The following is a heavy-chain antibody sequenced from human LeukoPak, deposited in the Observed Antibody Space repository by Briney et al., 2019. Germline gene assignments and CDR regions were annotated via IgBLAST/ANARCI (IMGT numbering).Heavy chain of an antibody. CDR3: ARTDGDLDY. V-gene: IGHV1-8*01. D-gene: IGHD3-10*01. CDR2: MNPKSGNT. CDR1: GYTFTSYD. J-gene: IGHJ4*02. Sequence: ASVKVSCKAPGYTFTSYDINWVRQATGQGLEWMGWMNPKSGNTGYAQKFQGRVTMTRSSSISTAYMELSSLRSEDTAVYYCARTDGDLDYWGQGTLVTVSS.